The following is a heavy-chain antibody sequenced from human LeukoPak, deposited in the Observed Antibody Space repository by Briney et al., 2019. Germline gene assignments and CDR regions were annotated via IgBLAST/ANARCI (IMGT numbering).Heavy chain of an antibody. CDR3: ARNLVSGPIDY. V-gene: IGHV4-59*01. D-gene: IGHD5/OR15-5a*01. CDR1: GGSISPYY. CDR2: IYYTGST. Sequence: SETLSLTRTVSGGSISPYYCNWIRQPPGKGLEWIGYIYYTGSTNYNPSLKSRVTISVDTSKNQFSLKLSSVTAADTAVYYCARNLVSGPIDYWGQGTLVTVSS. J-gene: IGHJ4*02.